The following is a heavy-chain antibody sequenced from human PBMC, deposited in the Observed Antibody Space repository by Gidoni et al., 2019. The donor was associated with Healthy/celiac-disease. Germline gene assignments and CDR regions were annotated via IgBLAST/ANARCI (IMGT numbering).Heavy chain of an antibody. V-gene: IGHV1-2*04. CDR3: ARGRKDSSGYYYYYMDV. D-gene: IGHD3-22*01. J-gene: IGHJ6*03. CDR2: INPNSGGT. CDR1: AYTFPVSY. Sequence: QAQLVPSGAEVTKPGASVKVSCNGSAYTFPVSYMHWVRQAPGQGLEWMGWINPNSGGTNYAQKFQGWVTMTRDTSISTAYMELSRLRSDDTAVYYCARGRKDSSGYYYYYMDVWGKGTTVTVSS.